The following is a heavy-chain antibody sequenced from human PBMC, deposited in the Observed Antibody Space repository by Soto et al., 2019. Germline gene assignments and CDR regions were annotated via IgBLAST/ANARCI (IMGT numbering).Heavy chain of an antibody. J-gene: IGHJ3*01. V-gene: IGHV4-4*02. Sequence: QMQLQQSSPGLVKPSGTLSLTCTVSGASVTLSNWWTWIRQSPGRGLEWIGQPYHSGSTNYNPSLEPRVTITVDTSKNQFSLNLTSVTAADTAVYYCARATDDYGDAYDGWGQGTSVTVSS. CDR3: ARATDDYGDAYDG. CDR2: PYHSGST. CDR1: GASVTLSNW. D-gene: IGHD4-17*01.